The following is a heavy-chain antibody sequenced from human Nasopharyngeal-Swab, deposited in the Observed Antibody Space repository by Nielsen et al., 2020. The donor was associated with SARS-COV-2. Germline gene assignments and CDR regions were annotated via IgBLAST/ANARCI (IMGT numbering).Heavy chain of an antibody. D-gene: IGHD2/OR15-2a*01. CDR3: AKDLKGPYFF. CDR2: ISGRGDNT. J-gene: IGHJ4*02. Sequence: GESLKISCAASGFPFSTYGMSWVRQAPGKGLEWVSPISGRGDNTYYADSVKGRFTISRDNSKNTLYLQMNSLRAEDTAIYYCAKDLKGPYFFWGQGTLVTVSS. V-gene: IGHV3-23*01. CDR1: GFPFSTYG.